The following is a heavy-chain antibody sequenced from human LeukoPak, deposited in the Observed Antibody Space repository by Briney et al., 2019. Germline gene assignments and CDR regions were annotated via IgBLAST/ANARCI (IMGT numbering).Heavy chain of an antibody. J-gene: IGHJ4*02. V-gene: IGHV1-8*01. CDR2: MNPKSGNT. CDR1: GYTFTSYD. D-gene: IGHD3-10*01. CDR3: ARGITHKRRGHDY. Sequence: ASVKVSCKASGYTFTSYDINWVRQATGQGLEWLGWMNPKSGNTGYAQKFQGRVTMTRNTSISTAYMELSNLRSEDTAVYYCARGITHKRRGHDYWGQGTLVTVSS.